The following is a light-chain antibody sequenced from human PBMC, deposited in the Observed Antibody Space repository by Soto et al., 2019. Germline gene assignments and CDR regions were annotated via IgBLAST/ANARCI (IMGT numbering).Light chain of an antibody. V-gene: IGKV3-20*01. CDR2: GAS. CDR3: QQYGSAPLS. Sequence: EVVVTQSPDTLSLSPGERATLSCRASHFVASGYLAWYQQKPGQSPRLLIYGASRRVTGIPDRFRGTGSGTDFTLTISDLEPEDSAVYHRQQYGSAPLSFGGGTKVEI. CDR1: HFVASGY. J-gene: IGKJ4*01.